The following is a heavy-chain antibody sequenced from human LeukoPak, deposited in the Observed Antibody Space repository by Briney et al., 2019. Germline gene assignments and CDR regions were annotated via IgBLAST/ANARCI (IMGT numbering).Heavy chain of an antibody. CDR3: ASRYCSSTSCYLN. Sequence: PGGSLRLSCAASGFTFSSYSMNGVRRAPGKGLEWISSISSSSYIYYADSVKGRFTISRDNAKNSLYLQMNSLRAEDTAVYYCASRYCSSTSCYLNWGQGTLVTVSS. D-gene: IGHD2-2*01. CDR1: GFTFSSYS. CDR2: ISSSSYI. J-gene: IGHJ4*02. V-gene: IGHV3-21*01.